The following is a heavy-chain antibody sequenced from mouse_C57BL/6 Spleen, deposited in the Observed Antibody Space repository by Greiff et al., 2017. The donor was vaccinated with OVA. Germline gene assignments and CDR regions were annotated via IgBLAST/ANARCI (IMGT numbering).Heavy chain of an antibody. V-gene: IGHV5-9*01. CDR1: GFTFSSYT. CDR3: ASITTVVATD. D-gene: IGHD1-1*01. Sequence: EVKLMESGGGLVKPGGSLKLSCAASGFTFSSYTMSWVRQTPEKRLEWVATISGGGGNTYYPDSVKGRFTISRDNAKNTLYLQMSSLRSEDTALYYCASITTVVATDWGQGTLVTVSA. CDR2: ISGGGGNT. J-gene: IGHJ3*01.